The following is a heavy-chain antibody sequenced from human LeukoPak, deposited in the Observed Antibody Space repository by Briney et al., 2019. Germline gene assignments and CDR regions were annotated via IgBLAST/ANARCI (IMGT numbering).Heavy chain of an antibody. J-gene: IGHJ4*02. V-gene: IGHV4-34*01. CDR2: INRSGST. Sequence: AETLCLTCAVYGGSFSGYYWSWVRQPPGKGLEWVGEINRSGSTNYNPSLKSRVTISVDTSKNQFSLKLSSVTVADTAVYYCARGPQVRLRYFDWSHYFDYWGQGTLVTVSS. CDR1: GGSFSGYY. CDR3: ARGPQVRLRYFDWSHYFDY. D-gene: IGHD3-9*01.